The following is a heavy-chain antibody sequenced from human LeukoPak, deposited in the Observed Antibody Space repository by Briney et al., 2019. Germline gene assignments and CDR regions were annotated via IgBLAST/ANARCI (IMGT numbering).Heavy chain of an antibody. Sequence: GASVKVSCKASGYTFTSYYIHWVRQAPGQGLEWMGKINPTGGSTTYSRKFQGRVTMTRDTSTNTVDMEVSSLRSEDTAVYYCARDYGDYEEYWGQGTLVTVSS. CDR3: ARDYGDYEEY. J-gene: IGHJ4*02. V-gene: IGHV1-46*01. D-gene: IGHD4-17*01. CDR2: INPTGGST. CDR1: GYTFTSYY.